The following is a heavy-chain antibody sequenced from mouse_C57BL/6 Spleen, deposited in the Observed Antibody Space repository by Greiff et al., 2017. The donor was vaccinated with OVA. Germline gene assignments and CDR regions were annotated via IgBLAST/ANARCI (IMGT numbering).Heavy chain of an antibody. CDR3: ARLLRYYAMDY. CDR1: GYTFASYW. V-gene: IGHV1-50*01. J-gene: IGHJ4*01. CDR2: IDPSDSYT. Sequence: QVQLQQPGAELVKPGASVKLSCKASGYTFASYWMQWVKQRPGQGLEWIGEIDPSDSYTNYNQKFKGKATLTVDTSSSTAYMQLSSLTSEDSAVYYCARLLRYYAMDYWGQGTSVTVSS. D-gene: IGHD1-1*01.